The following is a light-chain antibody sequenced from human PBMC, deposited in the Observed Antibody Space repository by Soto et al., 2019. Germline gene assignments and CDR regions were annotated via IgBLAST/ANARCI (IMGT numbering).Light chain of an antibody. CDR1: QGMXIN. Sequence: ELAQTAVTLSVSPGERATLPCLASQGMXINLAWYQQKPGQAPRILXDGASTRATGSPARLSGSGSGTEFTLTISSLQSEYFATYYCQHYKRYSEAFGQGTKVDIK. J-gene: IGKJ1*01. CDR2: GAS. V-gene: IGKV3-15*01. CDR3: QHYKRYSEA.